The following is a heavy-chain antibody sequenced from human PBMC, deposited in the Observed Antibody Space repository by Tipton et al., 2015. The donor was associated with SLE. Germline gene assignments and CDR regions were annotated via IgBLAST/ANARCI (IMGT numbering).Heavy chain of an antibody. J-gene: IGHJ6*03. V-gene: IGHV1-18*01. CDR2: IIAYNGNT. Sequence: QLVQSGAEVKKPGSSVKVSCKASGGTFSSYAISWVRQAPGQGLEWMGGIIAYNGNTNYAQKLQGRVTMTTDTSTSTAYMELRSLRSDDTAVYYCARVGEWYGSGSYSPYYYYYMDVWGKGTTVTVSS. CDR3: ARVGEWYGSGSYSPYYYYYMDV. D-gene: IGHD3-10*01. CDR1: GGTFSSYA.